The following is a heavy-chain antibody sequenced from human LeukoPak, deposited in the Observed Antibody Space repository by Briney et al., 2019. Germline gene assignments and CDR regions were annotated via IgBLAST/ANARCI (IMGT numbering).Heavy chain of an antibody. CDR1: GYSFTSYW. CDR2: IYPGDSDT. CDR3: ARLGSTPGTTLHYYYYGMDV. D-gene: IGHD1-14*01. Sequence: GESLKISCKGSGYSFTSYWIGWVRQLPGKGLEWMGIIYPGDSDTRYSPSFQGQVTISADKSISTAYLQWSSLKASDTAMYYCARLGSTPGTTLHYYYYGMDVWGQGTTVTVSS. J-gene: IGHJ6*02. V-gene: IGHV5-51*01.